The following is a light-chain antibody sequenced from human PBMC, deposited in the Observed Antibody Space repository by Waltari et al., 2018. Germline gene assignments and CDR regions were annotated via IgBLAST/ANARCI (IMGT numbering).Light chain of an antibody. CDR3: QQYGSSVLYT. CDR2: GAS. CDR1: ESLTKRY. Sequence: LTLYSVTHSLSPKQGATLSCRASESLTKRYLAWYQQKPGRAPRLLIYGASSRAAGIPDRFSGSGSGTDFTLTISRLEPEDFAVYYCQQYGSSVLYTFGQGTKLEIK. V-gene: IGKV3-20*01. J-gene: IGKJ2*01.